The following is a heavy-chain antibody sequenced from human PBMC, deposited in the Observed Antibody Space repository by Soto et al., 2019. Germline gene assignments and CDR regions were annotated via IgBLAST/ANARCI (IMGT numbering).Heavy chain of an antibody. D-gene: IGHD3-22*01. CDR1: GFTFSSYW. Sequence: EVQLVESGGGLVQPGGSLTLSCAASGFTFSSYWMHWVRQAPGKGLAWVSGIKSDGSGTIYADSVKGRLTISRDNAKNTLYLQMNSLRAEDTAVYYCVRGDGDYYDGNGYLGRHWGQGTLVTVSS. J-gene: IGHJ4*02. CDR2: IKSDGSGT. CDR3: VRGDGDYYDGNGYLGRH. V-gene: IGHV3-74*01.